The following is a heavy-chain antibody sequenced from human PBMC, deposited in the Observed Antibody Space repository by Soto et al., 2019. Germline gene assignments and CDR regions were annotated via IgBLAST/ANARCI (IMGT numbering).Heavy chain of an antibody. CDR1: GFTVSSNY. V-gene: IGHV3-53*01. D-gene: IGHD5-12*01. J-gene: IGHJ6*02. Sequence: AGGSLRLSCAASGFTVSSNYMSWVRQAPRKGLEWVSVIYSGGSTYYADSVKGRFTISRDNSKNTLYLQMNSLRAEDTAVYYCARDRFSGYDYYYYGMDVWGQGTTVTVSS. CDR2: IYSGGST. CDR3: ARDRFSGYDYYYYGMDV.